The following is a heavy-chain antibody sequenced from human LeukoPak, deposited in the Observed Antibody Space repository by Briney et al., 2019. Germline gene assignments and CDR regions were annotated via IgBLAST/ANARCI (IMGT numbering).Heavy chain of an antibody. Sequence: SETLSLTCAVSGYSISSGYYWGWIRQPPGKGLEWIGSIYHSGSTYYNPSLKSRVTISVDTSKNQFSLKLSSVTAADTAVYYCARGITIFGVVNNWFDPWGQGTLVTVSP. V-gene: IGHV4-38-2*01. J-gene: IGHJ5*02. CDR2: IYHSGST. CDR1: GYSISSGYY. D-gene: IGHD3-3*01. CDR3: ARGITIFGVVNNWFDP.